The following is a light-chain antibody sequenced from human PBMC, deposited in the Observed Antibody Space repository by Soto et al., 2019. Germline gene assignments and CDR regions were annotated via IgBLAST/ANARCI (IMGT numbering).Light chain of an antibody. J-gene: IGLJ1*01. V-gene: IGLV2-14*01. CDR1: GSDLGGFIY. CDR3: SSYTTSSTRV. CDR2: EVS. Sequence: QSVLTQPASVSGSPGQSVTISCTGTGSDLGGFIYVSWYQQHPGKAPKLMIYEVSNRPSGVANRFSGSKSGNTASLTISGLHPEDEADYYCSSYTTSSTRVFGSGTKVTVL.